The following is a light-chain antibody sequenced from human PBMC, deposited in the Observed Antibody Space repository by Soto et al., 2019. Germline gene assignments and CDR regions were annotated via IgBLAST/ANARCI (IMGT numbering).Light chain of an antibody. CDR3: QQRRT. CDR2: DAS. Sequence: EIVLTQSPATLSLSPVERATLSCMSSQTVSRYLAWYQQKPGQAPRLLVYDASDRATGIPARFSGSGSGTDFTLTISSLEPEDFAVYYCQQRRTFGQGTRLEIK. V-gene: IGKV3-11*01. J-gene: IGKJ5*01. CDR1: QTVSRY.